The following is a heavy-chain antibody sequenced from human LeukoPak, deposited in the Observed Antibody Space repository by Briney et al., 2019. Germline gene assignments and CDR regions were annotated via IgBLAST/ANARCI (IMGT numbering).Heavy chain of an antibody. CDR3: AREGWAAAGTDC. V-gene: IGHV4-59*12. CDR1: GGSISSYY. J-gene: IGHJ4*02. D-gene: IGHD6-13*01. CDR2: IYYSGNT. Sequence: SETLSLTCTVSGGSISSYYWSWLRQPPGEGLEWIGYIYYSGNTNYNPSLKSRVTISVDTSKNQFSLKLSSVTAADTAVYYCAREGWAAAGTDCWGQGTLVTVSS.